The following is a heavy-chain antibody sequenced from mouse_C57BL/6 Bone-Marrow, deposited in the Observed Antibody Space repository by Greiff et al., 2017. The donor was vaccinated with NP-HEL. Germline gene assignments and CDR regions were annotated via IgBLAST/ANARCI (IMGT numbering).Heavy chain of an antibody. CDR3: ARPDGYYVDWFAY. CDR1: GYTFTSYG. J-gene: IGHJ3*01. D-gene: IGHD2-3*01. Sequence: SGAELARPGASVKLSCKASGYTFTSYGISWVKQRTGQGLEWIGEIYPRSGNTYYNEKFKGKATLTADKSSSTAYMELRSLTSEDSAVYFCARPDGYYVDWFAYWGQGTLVTVSA. V-gene: IGHV1-81*01. CDR2: IYPRSGNT.